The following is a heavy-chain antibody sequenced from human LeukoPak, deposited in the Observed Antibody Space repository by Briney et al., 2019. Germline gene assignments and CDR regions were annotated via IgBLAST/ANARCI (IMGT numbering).Heavy chain of an antibody. CDR3: TRDHREYYDSSGYSDY. D-gene: IGHD3-22*01. J-gene: IGHJ4*02. Sequence: GGSLRLSCAASGFTFSSYWMSWVRQAPGKGLEWVANIKQDGSEKYYVDSVKGRFTISRDNAKNSLYLQMNSLRAEDTAVYYCTRDHREYYDSSGYSDYWGQGTLVTVSS. CDR1: GFTFSSYW. CDR2: IKQDGSEK. V-gene: IGHV3-7*01.